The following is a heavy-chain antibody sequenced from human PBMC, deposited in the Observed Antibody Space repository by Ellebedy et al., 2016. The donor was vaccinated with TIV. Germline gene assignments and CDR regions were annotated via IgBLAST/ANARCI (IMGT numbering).Heavy chain of an antibody. J-gene: IGHJ3*01. CDR3: AREGIPMVRGDHDAFDF. D-gene: IGHD3-10*01. CDR2: ISYDGNKK. CDR1: GFTFGSYG. Sequence: GGSLRLSCAASGFTFGSYGMHWVRQAPGKGLEWVAVISYDGNKKNYADSVKGRFTISRDNAKNSLYLQMNSLRAEDTALYYCAREGIPMVRGDHDAFDFWGQGTMVTVSS. V-gene: IGHV3-30*12.